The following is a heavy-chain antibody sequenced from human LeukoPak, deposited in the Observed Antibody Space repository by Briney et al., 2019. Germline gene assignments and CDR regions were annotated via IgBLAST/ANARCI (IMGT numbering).Heavy chain of an antibody. D-gene: IGHD3-16*01. Sequence: PSETLSLTCTVSGGSMSSYYWSWIRQPPGKGLEWIGYIYYSGSTNYNPSLKSRVTISVDTSKNQFSLKLSSVTAADTAVYYCARRIPIGGTSTNWFDPWGQGTLVTVSS. V-gene: IGHV4-59*08. CDR1: GGSMSSYY. CDR2: IYYSGST. J-gene: IGHJ5*02. CDR3: ARRIPIGGTSTNWFDP.